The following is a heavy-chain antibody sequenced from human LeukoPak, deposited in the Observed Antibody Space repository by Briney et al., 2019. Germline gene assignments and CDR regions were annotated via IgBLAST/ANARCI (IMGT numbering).Heavy chain of an antibody. Sequence: PSETLSLTFSVAGGSISSYYWSSIRPPAGKGLELIGRIYTNGRTTYNPSLKSRVTISEDTSQNQYSLKLSSVPAADTAVYYCARGGSGSNAYYFDYWGQGTLVTVSS. D-gene: IGHD3-10*01. J-gene: IGHJ4*02. CDR2: IYTNGRT. V-gene: IGHV4-4*07. CDR1: GGSISSYY. CDR3: ARGGSGSNAYYFDY.